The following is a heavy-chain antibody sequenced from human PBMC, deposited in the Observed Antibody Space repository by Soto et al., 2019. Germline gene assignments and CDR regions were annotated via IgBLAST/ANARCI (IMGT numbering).Heavy chain of an antibody. Sequence: QVQLVESGGGVVQPGRSLRLSCAASGFTFSSYGMHWVRQAPGKGLEWVAVIWYDGSNKYYADSVKGRFTISRDNSKNTLYLQMNSVRAEDTAVYYGARVYGSSSEGYYYGMDVWGQGTTGTVSS. D-gene: IGHD6-13*01. V-gene: IGHV3-33*01. J-gene: IGHJ6*02. CDR1: GFTFSSYG. CDR3: ARVYGSSSEGYYYGMDV. CDR2: IWYDGSNK.